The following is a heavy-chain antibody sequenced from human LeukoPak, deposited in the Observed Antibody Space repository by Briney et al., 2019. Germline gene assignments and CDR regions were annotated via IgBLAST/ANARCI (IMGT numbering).Heavy chain of an antibody. CDR3: ARDSPRGHIGDP. CDR2: ISYSGIT. CDR1: GGSISGDY. D-gene: IGHD3-10*01. V-gene: IGHV4-59*01. J-gene: IGHJ5*02. Sequence: SETLSLTCTVSGGSISGDYWSWIRQPPGKGLEWIGHISYSGITNYKPSLKSRVTISTDTSKNQVSLKLKSVTAADTAVYYCARDSPRGHIGDPWGQGTLVIVSS.